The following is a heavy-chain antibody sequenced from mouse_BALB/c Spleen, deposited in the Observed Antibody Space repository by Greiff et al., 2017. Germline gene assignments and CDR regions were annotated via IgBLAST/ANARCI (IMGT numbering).Heavy chain of an antibody. Sequence: EVQLVESGPGLVKPSQSLSLTCSVTGYSITSGYYWNWIRQFPGNKLEWMGYISYDGSNNYNPSLKNRISITRDTSKNQFFLKLNSVTTEDTATYYCARGGEYGNPCYFDYWGQGTTLTVSS. V-gene: IGHV3-6*02. D-gene: IGHD2-10*02. J-gene: IGHJ2*01. CDR1: GYSITSGYY. CDR2: ISYDGSN. CDR3: ARGGEYGNPCYFDY.